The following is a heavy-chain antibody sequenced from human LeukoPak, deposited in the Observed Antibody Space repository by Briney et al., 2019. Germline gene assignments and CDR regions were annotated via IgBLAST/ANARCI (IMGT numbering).Heavy chain of an antibody. CDR3: ARHSTYYYDSSGPFDAFDI. V-gene: IGHV5-51*01. CDR1: GYSFTSYW. D-gene: IGHD3-22*01. Sequence: GESLKISCKGSGYSFTSYWIGWVRQMPGKGLEWMGIIYPGDSDTRYSPSFQGQVTISADKSISTAYLQWSSLKASDTAMYYCARHSTYYYDSSGPFDAFDIWGQGTMVTVSS. CDR2: IYPGDSDT. J-gene: IGHJ3*02.